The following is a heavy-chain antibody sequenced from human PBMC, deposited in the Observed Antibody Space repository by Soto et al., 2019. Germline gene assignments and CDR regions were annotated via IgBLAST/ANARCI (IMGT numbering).Heavy chain of an antibody. D-gene: IGHD2-21*02. CDR3: AREDDGGDRDYYGLDV. CDR1: GGSISSEYYH. Sequence: QVQLQESGPGLVRPSQTLSLTCTVSGGSISSEYYHWTWIRQAPGKGLEWIGYIHYSGSVHYNPSLQSXIXXXXXXXXXXXXXXXXXXXXXXXXVXFCAREDDGGDRDYYGLDVWGQGTTVTVSS. J-gene: IGHJ6*02. CDR2: IHYSGSV. V-gene: IGHV4-30-4*01.